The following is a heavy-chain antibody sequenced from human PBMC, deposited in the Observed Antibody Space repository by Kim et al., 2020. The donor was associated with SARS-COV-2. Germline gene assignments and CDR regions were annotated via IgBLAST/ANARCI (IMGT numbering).Heavy chain of an antibody. Sequence: SVKVFCKASGGTFSSYAISWVRQAPGQGLEWMGGIIPIFGTANYAQKFQGRVTITADESTSTAYMELSSLRSEDTAVYYCARDRPRSSSWCSDLWGRGTLVTVSS. CDR2: IIPIFGTA. J-gene: IGHJ2*01. CDR3: ARDRPRSSSWCSDL. D-gene: IGHD6-13*01. V-gene: IGHV1-69*13. CDR1: GGTFSSYA.